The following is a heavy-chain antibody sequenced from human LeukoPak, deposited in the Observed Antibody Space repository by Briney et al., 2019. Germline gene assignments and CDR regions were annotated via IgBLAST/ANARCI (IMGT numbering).Heavy chain of an antibody. D-gene: IGHD3-10*01. CDR2: IWYDGSNK. V-gene: IGHV3-33*01. CDR3: ARDSANAFDI. CDR1: GFIFSNYG. Sequence: QPGRSLRLSCAASGFIFSNYGMHWVRQAPGRGLEWVALIWYDGSNKYYADSVKGRFTISRDNSKNTLYLQMNSLRAEDTAVYYCARDSANAFDIGGQGTMVTVSS. J-gene: IGHJ3*02.